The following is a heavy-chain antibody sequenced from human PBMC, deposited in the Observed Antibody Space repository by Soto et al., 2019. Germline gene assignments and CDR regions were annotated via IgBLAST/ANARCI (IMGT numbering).Heavy chain of an antibody. CDR2: IYHRGST. V-gene: IGHV4-30-2*01. Sequence: QLQLQESGSGLVKPSQTLSLTCAVSGGSISSGGYSWSWIRPPPGKGLEWIGYIYHRGSTYYNPSLKSRVTISVDRSKSQFSLKLSSVPAADTAVYYCAGGIAARPLGYWGQGTLATVSS. CDR1: GGSISSGGYS. J-gene: IGHJ4*02. CDR3: AGGIAARPLGY. D-gene: IGHD6-6*01.